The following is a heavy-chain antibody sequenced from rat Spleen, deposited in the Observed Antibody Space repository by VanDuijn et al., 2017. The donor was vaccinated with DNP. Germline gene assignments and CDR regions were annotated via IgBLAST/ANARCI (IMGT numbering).Heavy chain of an antibody. J-gene: IGHJ2*01. CDR2: ITTGGGGT. V-gene: IGHV5-27*01. CDR3: TSGPNYGGYSDYFGY. Sequence: EVQLVESDGGLVQPGRSLKLSCAASGFTFSNYYMAWVRQTPTKGLEWVAYITTGGGGTYYRDSVKGRFTISRDNARSTLYLQMNSLRPEDTATYYCTSGPNYGGYSDYFGYWGQGVMVTVSS. CDR1: GFTFSNYY. D-gene: IGHD1-11*01.